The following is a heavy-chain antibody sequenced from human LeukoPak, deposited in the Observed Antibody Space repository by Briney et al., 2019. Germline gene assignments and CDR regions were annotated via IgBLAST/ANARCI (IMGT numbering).Heavy chain of an antibody. D-gene: IGHD3-3*01. V-gene: IGHV1-18*04. CDR2: ISAYNGNT. CDR1: GYTFTGYY. Sequence: ASVKVSCKASGYTFTGYYMHWVRQAPGQGLEWMGWISAYNGNTNYAQKLQGRVTMTTDTSTSTAYMELRSLRSDDTAVYYCTLSVTPLRYYDFWSGYYNYWGQGTLVTVSS. CDR3: TLSVTPLRYYDFWSGYYNY. J-gene: IGHJ4*02.